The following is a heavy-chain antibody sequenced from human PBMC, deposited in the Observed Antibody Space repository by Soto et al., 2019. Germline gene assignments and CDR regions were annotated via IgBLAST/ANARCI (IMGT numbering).Heavy chain of an antibody. D-gene: IGHD3-9*01. CDR1: GFTFSTYA. CDR3: AKQSSVDILTGYDS. Sequence: GSLRLSCAASGFTFSTYAMSWVRQAPGKGLEWVSAISGSGGSTYYADSAKGRFTISRDNSKNTLYLQMNSLRAEDTAVYYCAKQSSVDILTGYDSWGQGTLVTVSS. V-gene: IGHV3-23*01. CDR2: ISGSGGST. J-gene: IGHJ4*02.